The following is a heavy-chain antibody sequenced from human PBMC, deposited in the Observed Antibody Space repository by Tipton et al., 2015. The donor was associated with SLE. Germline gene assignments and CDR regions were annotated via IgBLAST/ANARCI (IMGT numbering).Heavy chain of an antibody. CDR1: GGSISSSSYY. V-gene: IGHV4-61*05. Sequence: TLSLTCTVSGGSISSSSYYWGWIRQPPGKGLEWIGYIYYSGSTNYNPSLKSRVTISVDTSKNQFSLKLSSVTAADTAVYYCATGLAVAGPFDYWGQGTLVTVSS. D-gene: IGHD6-19*01. J-gene: IGHJ4*02. CDR3: ATGLAVAGPFDY. CDR2: IYYSGST.